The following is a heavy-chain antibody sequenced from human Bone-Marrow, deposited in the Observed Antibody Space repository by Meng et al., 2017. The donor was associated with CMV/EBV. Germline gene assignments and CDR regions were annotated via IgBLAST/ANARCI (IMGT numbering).Heavy chain of an antibody. V-gene: IGHV2-5*02. Sequence: QSTWKESGPALGNAKQTLQLTCTFSGFSLSSSGVGVGWIRQPPGKALEWLALIYWDDDKRYSPSLKSRLTITKDTSKNQVVLTMTNMDPVDTATYYCAHRRRYFDWSNWFDPWGQGTLVTASS. D-gene: IGHD3-9*01. CDR1: GFSLSSSGVG. J-gene: IGHJ5*02. CDR3: AHRRRYFDWSNWFDP. CDR2: IYWDDDK.